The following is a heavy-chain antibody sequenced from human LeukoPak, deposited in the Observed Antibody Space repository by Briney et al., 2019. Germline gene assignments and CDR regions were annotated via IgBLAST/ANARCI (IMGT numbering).Heavy chain of an antibody. D-gene: IGHD3-10*01. CDR1: GYTFTDYY. CDR3: AMGERVRGVN. Sequence: ASVKVSCKASGYTFTDYYMHWVRQAPGQGLEWMGIINPNGGSTSYAQTFQGRVTMARDTSTSTVYMELSSLRSEDTAVYYCAMGERVRGVNWGQGTLVTVSS. V-gene: IGHV1-46*01. J-gene: IGHJ4*02. CDR2: INPNGGST.